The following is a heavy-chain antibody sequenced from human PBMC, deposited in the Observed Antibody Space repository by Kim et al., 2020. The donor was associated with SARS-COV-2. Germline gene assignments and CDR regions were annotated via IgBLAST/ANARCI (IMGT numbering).Heavy chain of an antibody. J-gene: IGHJ6*02. CDR1: GFTFSSYA. CDR3: AREGQPSSYYYGSGSYLDYYYGMDV. D-gene: IGHD3-10*01. Sequence: GGSLRLSCAASGFTFSSYAMHWVRQAPGKGLEWVAVISYDGSNKYYADSVKGRFTISRDNSKNTLYLQMNSLRAEDTAVYYCAREGQPSSYYYGSGSYLDYYYGMDVWGQGTTVTVS. CDR2: ISYDGSNK. V-gene: IGHV3-30*04.